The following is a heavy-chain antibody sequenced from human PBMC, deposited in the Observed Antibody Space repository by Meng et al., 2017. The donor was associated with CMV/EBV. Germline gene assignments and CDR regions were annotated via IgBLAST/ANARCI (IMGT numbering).Heavy chain of an antibody. CDR3: ARRGYGGYTLRPPLDYYSYDMDD. D-gene: IGHD4/OR15-4a*01. V-gene: IGHV1-69*05. Sequence: SVQVSCNASGGISSSYAISWLRQAPGQGLVWMGGIIPIFGTANYAQKFQGRVTITTDESTSTAYMGLSSLRSEDTAVYYCARRGYGGYTLRPPLDYYSYDMDDWGQGTTVTVSS. CDR1: GGISSSYA. J-gene: IGHJ6*02. CDR2: IIPIFGTA.